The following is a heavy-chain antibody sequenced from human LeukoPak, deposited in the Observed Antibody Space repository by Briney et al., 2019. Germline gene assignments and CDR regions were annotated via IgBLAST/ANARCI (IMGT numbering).Heavy chain of an antibody. CDR3: AKDPGYCSSTSCYMGIDYYYYYGMDV. V-gene: IGHV3-23*01. Sequence: PGGSLRLSCAASGFTFSSSAMSWVRQVPGKGLEWVSGISASGGSTNYADSVRGRFTISRDNSKNTLYVQMNSLRDEDTALYYCAKDPGYCSSTSCYMGIDYYYYYGMDVWGQGTTVTVSS. D-gene: IGHD2-2*02. CDR1: GFTFSSSA. J-gene: IGHJ6*02. CDR2: ISASGGST.